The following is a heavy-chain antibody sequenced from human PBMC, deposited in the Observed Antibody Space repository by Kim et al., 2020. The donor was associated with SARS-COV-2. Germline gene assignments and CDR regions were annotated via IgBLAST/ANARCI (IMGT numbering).Heavy chain of an antibody. V-gene: IGHV2-70*11. CDR1: GFSLSTSGMC. J-gene: IGHJ4*02. CDR2: IDWDNDK. D-gene: IGHD2-8*01. Sequence: SGPTLVNPTQTLTLTCSFSGFSLSTSGMCVNWIRQPPGKALEWLARIDWDNDKYYSASLKTRLTISKDTSKNQVVLTMTNMDPVDTATYYCARRKNDVGSCTTGHCLHYFDYWGQGTLVTVSS. CDR3: ARRKNDVGSCTTGHCLHYFDY.